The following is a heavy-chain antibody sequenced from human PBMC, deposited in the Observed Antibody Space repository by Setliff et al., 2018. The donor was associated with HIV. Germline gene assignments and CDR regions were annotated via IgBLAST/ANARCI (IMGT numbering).Heavy chain of an antibody. CDR1: GGSFSSYA. D-gene: IGHD3-22*01. CDR3: ARGRNYDSSGYGDYYYYMDV. J-gene: IGHJ6*03. CDR2: IIPIFGTA. Sequence: SVKVSCKASGGSFSSYAISWVRQAPGQGLEWMGGIIPIFGTAKYAQKFQGRVTITADESTSTAYMQLSSLRSDDTAVYYCARGRNYDSSGYGDYYYYMDVWGKGTTVTVSS. V-gene: IGHV1-69*13.